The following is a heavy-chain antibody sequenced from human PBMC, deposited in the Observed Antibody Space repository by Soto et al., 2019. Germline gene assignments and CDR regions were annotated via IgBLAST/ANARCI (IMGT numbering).Heavy chain of an antibody. Sequence: ASVKVSCKASGYTFTSYAMHWVRQAPGQRLEWMGWINAGNGNTKYSQKFQGRVTITRDTSASTAYMELSSLRSEDTAVYYCARSASSSGWYDDYYGMDIWGQGTTVTVSS. CDR3: ARSASSSGWYDDYYGMDI. CDR2: INAGNGNT. V-gene: IGHV1-3*01. J-gene: IGHJ6*02. D-gene: IGHD6-19*01. CDR1: GYTFTSYA.